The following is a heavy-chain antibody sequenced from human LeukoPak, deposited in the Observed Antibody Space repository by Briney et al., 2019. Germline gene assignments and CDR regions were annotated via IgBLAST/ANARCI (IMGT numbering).Heavy chain of an antibody. CDR3: ARDSSGYRD. J-gene: IGHJ4*02. CDR1: GFTVNSNY. Sequence: GGSLRLSCVASGFTVNSNYMSWVRQAPGKGLEWVAFIRYDGSNKYYADSVKGRFTISRDNSKNTLYLQMNSLRAEDTAVYYCARDSSGYRDWGQGTLVTVSS. D-gene: IGHD3-22*01. CDR2: IRYDGSNK. V-gene: IGHV3-30*02.